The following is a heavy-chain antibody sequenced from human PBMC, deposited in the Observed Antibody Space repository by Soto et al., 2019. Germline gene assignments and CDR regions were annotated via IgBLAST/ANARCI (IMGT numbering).Heavy chain of an antibody. D-gene: IGHD3-9*01. Sequence: SETLSLTCTVSGGSISSYYWSWIRQPPGKGLEWIGYIYYSGSTNYNPSLKSRVTISVDTSKNQFSLKLSSVTAADTAVYYCARTHYHILTGYSGIGPRGQGTLVTVSS. CDR3: ARTHYHILTGYSGIGP. J-gene: IGHJ5*02. CDR1: GGSISSYY. V-gene: IGHV4-59*01. CDR2: IYYSGST.